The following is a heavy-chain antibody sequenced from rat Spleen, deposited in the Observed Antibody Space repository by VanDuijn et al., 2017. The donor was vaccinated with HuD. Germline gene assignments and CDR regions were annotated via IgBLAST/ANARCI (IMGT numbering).Heavy chain of an antibody. V-gene: IGHV2-43*01. CDR1: GFSLTNYH. CDR3: VRANRETYAHFDY. D-gene: IGHD3-8*01. CDR2: IWTGGTT. Sequence: QVQLKESGPGLVQPSQTLSLTCTVSGFSLTNYHVGWVRQSPGKGLEWMGVIWTGGTTAYHSSFNSRLSDSRDISKGQVFLRMNSLQTEDTATYYCVRANRETYAHFDYWGQGVVVTVSS. J-gene: IGHJ2*01.